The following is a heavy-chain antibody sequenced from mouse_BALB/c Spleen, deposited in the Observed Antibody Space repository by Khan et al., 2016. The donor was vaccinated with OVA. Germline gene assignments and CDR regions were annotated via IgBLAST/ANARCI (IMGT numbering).Heavy chain of an antibody. Sequence: QVQLKGSGPGLVQPSQSLSITCTVSGFSLTSYGVHWVRQSPGKGLEWLGVIWSGGSTDYNAAFISRLSISKDNSKSQVFFKMNSLQANDTAIYYCARIFIGTTDYAMDYWGQGTSVTVSS. V-gene: IGHV2-2*02. J-gene: IGHJ4*01. D-gene: IGHD2-14*01. CDR1: GFSLTSYG. CDR2: IWSGGST. CDR3: ARIFIGTTDYAMDY.